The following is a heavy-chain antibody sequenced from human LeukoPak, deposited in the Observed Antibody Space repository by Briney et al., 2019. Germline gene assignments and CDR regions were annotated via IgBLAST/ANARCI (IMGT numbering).Heavy chain of an antibody. CDR3: AKDGGLWFGESPGYYGMDV. D-gene: IGHD3-10*01. J-gene: IGHJ6*02. CDR1: GFTFSSYA. V-gene: IGHV3-23*01. Sequence: GGSLRLSCAASGFTFSSYAMSWVRQAPGKGLEWVSAISGSGGSTYYADSVKGRFTISRDNSKNTLYLQMNSLRAEDTAVYYCAKDGGLWFGESPGYYGMDVWGQGTTVTVSS. CDR2: ISGSGGST.